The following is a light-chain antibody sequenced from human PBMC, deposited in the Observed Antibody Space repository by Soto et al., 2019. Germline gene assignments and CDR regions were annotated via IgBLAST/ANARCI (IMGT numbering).Light chain of an antibody. Sequence: QSVLTQPPSVSGAPGQRITISCTGSNSNIGAGFDVHWYQQFPGTAPKLLIYGNTSRPSGVPDRFSGSQSGTSASLAITGLQAGDEADYYCQSYDTSLSGAWVFGGGTKVTVL. CDR1: NSNIGAGFD. CDR2: GNT. CDR3: QSYDTSLSGAWV. J-gene: IGLJ3*02. V-gene: IGLV1-40*01.